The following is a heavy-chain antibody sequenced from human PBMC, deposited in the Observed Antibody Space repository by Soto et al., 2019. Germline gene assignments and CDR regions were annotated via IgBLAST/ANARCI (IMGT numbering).Heavy chain of an antibody. D-gene: IGHD4-17*01. CDR2: ISYDGSNK. J-gene: IGHJ3*02. CDR3: ARGHDYGDYAAYDAFDI. V-gene: IGHV3-30*03. CDR1: GFTFSSYG. Sequence: GGSLRLSCAASGFTFSSYGMHWVRQAPGKGLEWVAVISYDGSNKYYADSVKGRFTISRDNSKNTLYLQMNSLRAEDTAVYYCARGHDYGDYAAYDAFDIWGQGTMVTVSS.